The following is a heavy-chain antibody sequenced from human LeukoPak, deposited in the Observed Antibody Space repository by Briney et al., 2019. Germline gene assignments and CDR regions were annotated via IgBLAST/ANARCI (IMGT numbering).Heavy chain of an antibody. Sequence: ASVKVSCKASGYTFTGYYMHWVRQAPGQGLEWMGWMNPNSGNTGYAQKFQGRVTITRNTSISTAYMELSSLRSEDTAVYYCAREHNGGYKGGKNWFDPWGQGTLVTVSS. J-gene: IGHJ5*02. V-gene: IGHV1-8*03. CDR2: MNPNSGNT. D-gene: IGHD5-24*01. CDR3: AREHNGGYKGGKNWFDP. CDR1: GYTFTGYY.